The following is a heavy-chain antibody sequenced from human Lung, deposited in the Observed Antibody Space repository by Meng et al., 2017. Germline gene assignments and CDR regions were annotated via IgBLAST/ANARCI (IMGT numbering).Heavy chain of an antibody. CDR2: INHSGST. Sequence: QLLLQQCGAGLLKPSATLSLTCVVSGGSFSDYYWSWIRQPPGKGLEWIGEINHSGSTNYNPSLESRATISVDTSQNNLSLKLSSVTAADSAVYYCARGPTTMAHDFDYWGQGTLVTVSS. D-gene: IGHD4-11*01. J-gene: IGHJ4*02. V-gene: IGHV4-34*01. CDR3: ARGPTTMAHDFDY. CDR1: GGSFSDYY.